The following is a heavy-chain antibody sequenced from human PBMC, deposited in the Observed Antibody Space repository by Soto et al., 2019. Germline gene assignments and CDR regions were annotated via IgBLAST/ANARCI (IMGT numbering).Heavy chain of an antibody. J-gene: IGHJ4*02. CDR3: ATVYYYDSSGYPLGIHYYFDY. D-gene: IGHD3-22*01. V-gene: IGHV1-69*13. Sequence: GASVKVSCKASGGTFSSYAISWVRQAPGQGLEWMGGIIPIFGTANYAQKFQGRVTITADESTSTAYMELSSLRSEDTAVYYCATVYYYDSSGYPLGIHYYFDYWGQGTLVTVSS. CDR2: IIPIFGTA. CDR1: GGTFSSYA.